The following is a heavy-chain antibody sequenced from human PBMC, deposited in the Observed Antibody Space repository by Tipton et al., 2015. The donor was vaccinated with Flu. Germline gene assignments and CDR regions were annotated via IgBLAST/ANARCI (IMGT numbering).Heavy chain of an antibody. CDR3: ARIRYDILTGYSKYGLDV. CDR2: IYSGDRT. V-gene: IGHV3-53*01. Sequence: GSLRLSCAVSGFSVSSNYMSWVRQAPGMGLEWVSVIYSGDRTYYADSVKGRFTISRDNSKNTLYLQINSVRAEDTAVYYCARIRYDILTGYSKYGLDVWGQGTTVTVSS. J-gene: IGHJ6*02. CDR1: GFSVSSNY. D-gene: IGHD3-9*01.